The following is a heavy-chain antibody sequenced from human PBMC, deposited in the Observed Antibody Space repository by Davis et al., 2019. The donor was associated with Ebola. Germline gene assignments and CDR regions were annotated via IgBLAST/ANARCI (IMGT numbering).Heavy chain of an antibody. J-gene: IGHJ6*02. CDR2: IIPIFGTA. CDR1: GGTFSSYA. D-gene: IGHD4-17*01. CDR3: ARVGEVVSGDYGDYDRVEDYYGMDV. V-gene: IGHV1-69*13. Sequence: SVTVSCKASGGTFSSYAISWVRQAPGQGLEWMGGIIPIFGTANYAQKFQGRVTITADESTSKAYMELSSLRSEDAAVYYCARVGEVVSGDYGDYDRVEDYYGMDVWGQGTTVTVSS.